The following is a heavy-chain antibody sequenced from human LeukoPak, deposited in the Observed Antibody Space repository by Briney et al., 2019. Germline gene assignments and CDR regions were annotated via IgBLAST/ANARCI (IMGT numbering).Heavy chain of an antibody. V-gene: IGHV4-39*07. J-gene: IGHJ3*02. Sequence: SETLSLTCTVSGGSISSGSYYWGWIRQPPGKGLEWIGSIYYSGSTYYNPSLKSRVTISVDTSKNQFSLKLSSVTAADTAVYYCARDRIYYYDSSGPHAFDIWGQGTMVTVSS. CDR3: ARDRIYYYDSSGPHAFDI. CDR1: GGSISSGSYY. D-gene: IGHD3-22*01. CDR2: IYYSGST.